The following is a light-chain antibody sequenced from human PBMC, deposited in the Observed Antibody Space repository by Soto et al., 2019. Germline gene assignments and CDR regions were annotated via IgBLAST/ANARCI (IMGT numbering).Light chain of an antibody. CDR1: QSISNY. J-gene: IGKJ3*01. V-gene: IGKV1-39*01. CDR3: QHSYSTPFT. CDR2: AAS. Sequence: DIQMTPSPSSLSASVGDRLTITCRASQSISNYVNWYQQKPGRAPKLLIYAASGLQGGVPSRFSGSASGTDFTLTIASLQPEDFATYYCQHSYSTPFTFGPGTKVDL.